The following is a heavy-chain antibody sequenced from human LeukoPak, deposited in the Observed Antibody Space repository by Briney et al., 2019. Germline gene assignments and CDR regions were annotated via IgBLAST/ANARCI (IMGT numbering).Heavy chain of an antibody. J-gene: IGHJ4*02. CDR1: GFTFSDSA. V-gene: IGHV3-73*01. CDR2: IRSKANTYAT. D-gene: IGHD3-22*01. Sequence: GGSLKLSCAASGFTFSDSAMHWVRQASGKGLEWLGRIRSKANTYATAYAASVEGRFTISRDDSKNTAYLQMNSLKTEDTAVYYCTGQAYYYDTSGFNFDYWGQGILVAVSS. CDR3: TGQAYYYDTSGFNFDY.